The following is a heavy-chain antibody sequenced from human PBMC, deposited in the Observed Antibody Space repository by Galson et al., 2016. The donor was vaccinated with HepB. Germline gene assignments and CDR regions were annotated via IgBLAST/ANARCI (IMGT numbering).Heavy chain of an antibody. V-gene: IGHV3-30*09. CDR2: VSHDERNE. D-gene: IGHD3-3*01. CDR1: GFTFSSYS. Sequence: SLRLSCAASGFTFSSYSMHWVRQAPGKGLEWVSLVSHDERNEYYADSVKGRFAISRDNSKNTLYLQMNSLRAGDTAVYYCARDHNVFRFLEWLLCFDYWGQGTLVTVSS. CDR3: ARDHNVFRFLEWLLCFDY. J-gene: IGHJ4*02.